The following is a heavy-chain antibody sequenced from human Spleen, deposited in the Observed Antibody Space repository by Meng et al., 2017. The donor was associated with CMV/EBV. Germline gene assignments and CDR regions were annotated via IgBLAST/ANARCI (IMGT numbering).Heavy chain of an antibody. J-gene: IGHJ3*02. CDR2: ISSSGSTI. D-gene: IGHD3-22*01. CDR3: ARAYPKNYYYDSSGPRDAFDI. V-gene: IGHV3-48*03. Sequence: GESLKISCASSGFTFSSYEMNWVREAPGKGLEWVSYISSSGSTIYYADSVKGRFTIPRDNAKTSLYLQITSLRAEDTAVYYCARAYPKNYYYDSSGPRDAFDIWGQGTTVTVSS. CDR1: GFTFSSYE.